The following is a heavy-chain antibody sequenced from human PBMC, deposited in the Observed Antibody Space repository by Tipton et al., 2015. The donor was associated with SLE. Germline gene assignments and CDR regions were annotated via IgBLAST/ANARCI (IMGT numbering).Heavy chain of an antibody. V-gene: IGHV4-4*02. CDR2: IYHSGST. CDR3: ARVIVGATGWFDP. Sequence: TLSLTCAVFGGSISRNNWWSWVRQPPGKGLEWIGEIYHSGSTNYNPSLKSRVTISVDTSKNQFSLKLSSVTAADTAVYYCARVIVGATGWFDPWGQGTLVTVSS. J-gene: IGHJ5*02. CDR1: GGSISRNNW. D-gene: IGHD1-26*01.